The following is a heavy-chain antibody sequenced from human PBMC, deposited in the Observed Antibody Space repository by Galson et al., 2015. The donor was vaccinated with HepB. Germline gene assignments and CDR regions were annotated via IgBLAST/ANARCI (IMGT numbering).Heavy chain of an antibody. V-gene: IGHV4-39*01. CDR2: IYYSGST. CDR1: GGSISSSSYY. J-gene: IGHJ4*02. CDR3: ARFERGRVDY. Sequence: SETLSLTCTVSGGSISSSSYYWGWIRQPPGKGLEWIGSIYYSGSTYYNPSLKSRVTISVDTSKNQFSLKLSSVTAADTAVYYCARFERGRVDYWGQGTLVTVSS. D-gene: IGHD1-1*01.